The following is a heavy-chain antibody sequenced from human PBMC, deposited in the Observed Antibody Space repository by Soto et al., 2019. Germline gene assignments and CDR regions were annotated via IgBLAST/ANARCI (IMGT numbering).Heavy chain of an antibody. V-gene: IGHV4-39*01. D-gene: IGHD1-7*01. CDR2: IYYSGST. Sequence: SETLSLTCTVSGGSISSSSYYWGWIRQPPGKGLEWIGSIYYSGSTYYNPSLKSRVTISVDTSKNQFSLKLSSVTAADTAVYYCARRLELRQFDYWGQGTLVTVSS. CDR1: GGSISSSSYY. CDR3: ARRLELRQFDY. J-gene: IGHJ4*02.